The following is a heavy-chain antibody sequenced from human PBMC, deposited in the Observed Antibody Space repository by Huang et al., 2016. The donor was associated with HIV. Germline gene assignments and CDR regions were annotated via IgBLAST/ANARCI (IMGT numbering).Heavy chain of an antibody. CDR1: GYSFSSYW. CDR3: ARRFSSSSGYFDY. D-gene: IGHD6-6*01. V-gene: IGHV5-51*01. CDR2: IRPDDSDT. Sequence: VQLVQSGAEVKKPGESLKISCSGSGYSFSSYWIAWVRQMPGKGLEWMWSIRPDDSDTTYRPSFEGQVTISADKSIGTAYLQWSSLKASDTAMYYCARRFSSSSGYFDYWGQGSLVTVSS. J-gene: IGHJ4*02.